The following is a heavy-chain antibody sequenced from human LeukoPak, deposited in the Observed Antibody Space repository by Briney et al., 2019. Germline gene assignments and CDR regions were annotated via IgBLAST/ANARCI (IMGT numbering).Heavy chain of an antibody. CDR3: ARDMMYYDFWSGYSNWFDP. CDR2: INHSGST. CDR1: GFTFSSYG. Sequence: GSLRLSCAASGFTFSSYGMSWVRQPPGKGLEWIGEINHSGSTNYNPSLKSRVTISVDTSKNQFSLKLSSVTAADTAVYYCARDMMYYDFWSGYSNWFDPWGQGTLVTVSS. V-gene: IGHV4-34*01. D-gene: IGHD3-3*01. J-gene: IGHJ5*02.